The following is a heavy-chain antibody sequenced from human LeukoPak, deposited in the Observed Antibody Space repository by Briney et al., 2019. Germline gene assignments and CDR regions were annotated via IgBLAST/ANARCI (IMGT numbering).Heavy chain of an antibody. CDR3: ASLTTAEAFDI. D-gene: IGHD3-22*01. CDR1: GNSISSGDNY. J-gene: IGHJ3*02. CDR2: IYTSGST. Sequence: SETLSLTCTVSGNSISSGDNYWSWIRQPAGKGLEWIGRIYTSGSTNYNPSLKSRVTISVDTSKNQFSLKLSSVTAADTAVYYCASLTTAEAFDIWGQGTMVTVSS. V-gene: IGHV4-61*02.